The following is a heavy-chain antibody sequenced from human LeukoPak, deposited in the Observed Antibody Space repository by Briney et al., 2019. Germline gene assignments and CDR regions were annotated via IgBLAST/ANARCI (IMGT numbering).Heavy chain of an antibody. Sequence: ASVKASCKASGYTFTTYDINWVRQAPGQGLEWMGYMNPNSGNTGTITTSISTSTAYMELSSLRSEDTAVYYCAREPRHDDIWGQGTMVTVSS. V-gene: IGHV1-8*03. CDR1: GYTFTTYD. J-gene: IGHJ3*02. D-gene: IGHD6-25*01. CDR2: MNPNSGNT. CDR3: AREPRHDDI.